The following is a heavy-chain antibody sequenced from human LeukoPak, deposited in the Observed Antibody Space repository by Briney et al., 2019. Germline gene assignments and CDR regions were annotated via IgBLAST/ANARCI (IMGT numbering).Heavy chain of an antibody. D-gene: IGHD4-17*01. V-gene: IGHV1-46*01. CDR3: ARKGDYGDYAYSGYYYYYMDV. CDR1: GYTFTSYY. Sequence: ASVKVSCKASGYTFTSYYMHWVRQAPGQGLEWMGIINPSGGSTSYAQKFQGRVTITADESTSTAYMELSSLRSEDTAVYYCARKGDYGDYAYSGYYYYYMDVWGKGTTVTISS. J-gene: IGHJ6*03. CDR2: INPSGGST.